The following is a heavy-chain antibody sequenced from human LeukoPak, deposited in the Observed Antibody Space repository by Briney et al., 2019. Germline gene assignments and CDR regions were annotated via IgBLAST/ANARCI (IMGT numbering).Heavy chain of an antibody. V-gene: IGHV1-18*01. D-gene: IGHD2-15*01. CDR1: GYTFTSYS. CDR3: ARASYCSGGSCYSDY. CDR2: ISAYNGNT. Sequence: ASVKVSCKASGYTFTSYSISWVRQAPGQGLGWMGWISAYNGNTIYAQKVKGRVTMTTDTSTNTAYMELRSLKSDDTAVYYCARASYCSGGSCYSDYWGQGTLVTVSS. J-gene: IGHJ4*02.